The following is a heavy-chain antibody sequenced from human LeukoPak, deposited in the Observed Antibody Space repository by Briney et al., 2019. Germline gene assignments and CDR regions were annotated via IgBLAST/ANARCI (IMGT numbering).Heavy chain of an antibody. V-gene: IGHV4-4*07. CDR3: ARYTRAPDS. CDR1: GGSISSYY. D-gene: IGHD1-26*01. CDR2: IYISGSGST. Sequence: SETLSLTCTVSGGSISSYYWSWIRQPAGKGLEWIGRIYISGSGSTNYNPSLKSRVTMSLDTSKNQFSLKLSSVTAADSAVYYCARYTRAPDSWGQGTLVTVSS. J-gene: IGHJ4*02.